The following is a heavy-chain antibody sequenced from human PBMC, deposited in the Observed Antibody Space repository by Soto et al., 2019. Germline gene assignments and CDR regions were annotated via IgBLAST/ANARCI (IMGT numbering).Heavy chain of an antibody. CDR2: IYPGDSDT. V-gene: IGHV5-51*01. J-gene: IGHJ3*02. D-gene: IGHD3-10*01. CDR1: GYSFTSYW. CDR3: ARQPSITMVRGVIDAFDI. Sequence: GESLKISCKGSGYSFTSYWIGWVRQMPGKGLEWMGIIYPGDSDTRYSPSFKGQVTISADKSISTAYLQWSSLKASDAAMYYCARQPSITMVRGVIDAFDIWGQGTMVTVSS.